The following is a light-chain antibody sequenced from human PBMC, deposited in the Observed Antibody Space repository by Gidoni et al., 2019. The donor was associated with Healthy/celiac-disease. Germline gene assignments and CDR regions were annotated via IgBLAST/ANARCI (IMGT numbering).Light chain of an antibody. J-gene: IGKJ2*01. CDR2: DAS. CDR1: QSVSSY. V-gene: IGKV3-11*01. Sequence: EIVLTQSPATLSLSLGESATLSCRASQSVSSYLAWYQQKPVQAHRLLIYDASNRATGIPARFSGSGSGTDFTLTISSLEPEDFAVYYCQQRSNWPPMYTFSQGTKLEIK. CDR3: QQRSNWPPMYT.